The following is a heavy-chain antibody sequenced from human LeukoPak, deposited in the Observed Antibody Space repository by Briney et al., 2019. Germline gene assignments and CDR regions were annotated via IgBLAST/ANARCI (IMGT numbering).Heavy chain of an antibody. CDR3: ARDYQWREFGIVVVADTRPITNNWFDP. J-gene: IGHJ5*02. V-gene: IGHV1-24*01. CDR1: GYTPTELS. D-gene: IGHD2-15*01. CDR2: FDPEDGET. Sequence: GASVKVSCTVSGYTPTELSMHWVRQAPGKGLEWMGGFDPEDGETIYAQKFQGRVTMTEDTSTDTAYMELSSLRSEDTAVYYCARDYQWREFGIVVVADTRPITNNWFDPWGQGTLVTVSS.